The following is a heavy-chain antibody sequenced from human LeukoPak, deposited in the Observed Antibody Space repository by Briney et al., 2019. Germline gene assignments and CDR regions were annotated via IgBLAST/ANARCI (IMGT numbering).Heavy chain of an antibody. CDR1: GYTFTSYG. V-gene: IGHV1-18*01. CDR2: ISAYNGNT. Sequence: ASVKVSCKASGYTFTSYGISWVRQAPGQGLEWMGWISAYNGNTNYAQKLQGRVTMTTDTSTSTAYMELRSLRSDDTAVYYCARDVYSGYGGYYYYYYGMDVWGQGTTVTVSS. D-gene: IGHD5-12*01. J-gene: IGHJ6*02. CDR3: ARDVYSGYGGYYYYYYGMDV.